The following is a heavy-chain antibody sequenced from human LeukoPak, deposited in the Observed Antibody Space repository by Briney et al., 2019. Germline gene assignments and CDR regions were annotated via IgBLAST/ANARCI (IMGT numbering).Heavy chain of an antibody. CDR2: MHSSGIT. V-gene: IGHV4-59*01. D-gene: IGHD6-19*01. CDR1: GGSISSYY. J-gene: IGHJ1*01. CDR3: ARGYKSDWALQYFQY. Sequence: SETLSLTCTVSGGSISSYYWSWIRQPPGKGLEWIGYMHSSGITSNNPSLKSRVTMSVDMSKNQSSLRLNSVTAADTAVYYCARGYKSDWALQYFQYWGQGTLVTVSS.